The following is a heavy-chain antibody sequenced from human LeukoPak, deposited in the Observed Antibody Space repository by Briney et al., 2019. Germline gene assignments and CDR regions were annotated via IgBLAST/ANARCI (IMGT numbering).Heavy chain of an antibody. Sequence: SETLSLTCTVSGGSISSYYWSWIRQPPGKGLEWIGYIYYSGSTNYNPSLKSRVTISVDTSKNQFSLKLSSVTAADTAVYYCAREQYLAYDVFGFWGQGTMVTVSS. D-gene: IGHD4-11*01. J-gene: IGHJ3*01. CDR2: IYYSGST. CDR3: AREQYLAYDVFGF. CDR1: GGSISSYY. V-gene: IGHV4-59*01.